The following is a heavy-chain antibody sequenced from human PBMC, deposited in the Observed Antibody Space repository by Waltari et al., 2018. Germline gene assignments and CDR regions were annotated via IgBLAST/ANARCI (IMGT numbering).Heavy chain of an antibody. Sequence: QVQLLQSGAAVRKPGASVRVSCTASGYTFTDFYIPWLRQAPGQGPEWMGQINPNTGATTYAQKFLGRVTLSTDTSISTAYMELSGLRSDDSAVYYCARDGISVAGPWNWFDPWGQGTLVTVSS. D-gene: IGHD6-19*01. CDR3: ARDGISVAGPWNWFDP. V-gene: IGHV1-2*06. CDR2: INPNTGAT. CDR1: GYTFTDFY. J-gene: IGHJ5*02.